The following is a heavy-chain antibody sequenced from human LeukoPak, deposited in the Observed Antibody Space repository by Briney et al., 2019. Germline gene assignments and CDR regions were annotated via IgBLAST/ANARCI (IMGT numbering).Heavy chain of an antibody. CDR1: GGSISGSY. CDR2: IYYSET. D-gene: IGHD4-11*01. Sequence: PPETLSLTCTVSGGSISGSYWSWIRQPPGKGLEWIGYIYYSETYYNPSLKSRVTISLDTSKNQFSLNLRFVTAADTAVYFCARTQGWGTVRTGYYYGMDVWGQGTTLTVSS. V-gene: IGHV4-59*08. CDR3: ARTQGWGTVRTGYYYGMDV. J-gene: IGHJ6*02.